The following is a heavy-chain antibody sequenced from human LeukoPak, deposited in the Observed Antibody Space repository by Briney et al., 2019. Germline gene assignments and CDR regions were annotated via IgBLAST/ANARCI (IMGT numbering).Heavy chain of an antibody. D-gene: IGHD2-15*01. CDR3: ARDSGSRGYCSGGSCYSGV. CDR1: GYSISSGYY. Sequence: SETLSLTCTVSGYSISSGYYWGWIRQPPGKGLEWIGSIYHSGSTYYNPSLKSRVTISVDTPKNQFSLKLSSVTAADTAVYYCARDSGSRGYCSGGSCYSGVWGQGTLVTVSS. V-gene: IGHV4-38-2*02. CDR2: IYHSGST. J-gene: IGHJ4*02.